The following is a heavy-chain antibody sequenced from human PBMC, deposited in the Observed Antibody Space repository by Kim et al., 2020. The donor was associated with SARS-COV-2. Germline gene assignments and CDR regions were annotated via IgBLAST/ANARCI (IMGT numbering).Heavy chain of an antibody. V-gene: IGHV4-39*01. CDR3: ARRDQSSSWYGEDYYYGMDV. CDR2: IYYSGST. D-gene: IGHD6-13*01. Sequence: SETLSLTCTVSGGSISSSSYYWGWIRQPPGKGLEWIGSIYYSGSTYYNPSLKSRVTISVDTSKNQFSLKLSSVTAADTAVYYCARRDQSSSWYGEDYYYGMDVWGQGTTVTVSS. J-gene: IGHJ6*02. CDR1: GGSISSSSYY.